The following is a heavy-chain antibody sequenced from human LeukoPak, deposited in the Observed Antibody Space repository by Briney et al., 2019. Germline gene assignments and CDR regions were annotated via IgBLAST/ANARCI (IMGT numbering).Heavy chain of an antibody. J-gene: IGHJ3*02. V-gene: IGHV4-61*02. D-gene: IGHD2-15*01. Sequence: SETLSLTCTVSGGSISSGSYYWSWIRQPAGTGLEWIGRIYTSGSTNYNPSLKSRVTISVDTSKNQFSLKLSSVTAADTAVYYCARDTKGYCSGGSCYGAAFDSWGQGTLVTVSS. CDR3: ARDTKGYCSGGSCYGAAFDS. CDR1: GGSISSGSYY. CDR2: IYTSGST.